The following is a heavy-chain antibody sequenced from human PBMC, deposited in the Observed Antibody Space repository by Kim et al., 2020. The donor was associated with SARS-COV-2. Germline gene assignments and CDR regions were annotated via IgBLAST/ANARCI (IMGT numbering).Heavy chain of an antibody. V-gene: IGHV3-43*02. D-gene: IGHD6-19*01. CDR1: GFTFADSV. Sequence: GGSLRLSCAASGFTFADSVMHWVRQAPGKGLEWFALVSGDGGTTYYADSVKGRFTIYRDNSKDSLYLQMNSLRTDDTAFYYCSKASGWLARYWGQGTLATVSS. CDR3: SKASGWLARY. CDR2: VSGDGGTT. J-gene: IGHJ4*02.